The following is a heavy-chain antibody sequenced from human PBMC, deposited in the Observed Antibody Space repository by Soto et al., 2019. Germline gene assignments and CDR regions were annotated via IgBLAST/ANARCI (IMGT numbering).Heavy chain of an antibody. V-gene: IGHV1-3*01. CDR1: GYTFTSYA. J-gene: IGHJ4*02. CDR2: INAGNGNT. CDR3: ARDSAHHGP. Sequence: QVQLVQSGAEVKKPGASVKVSCKASGYTFTSYAMHWVRQAPGQRLEWMGWINAGNGNTKYSQKFQGRVTITRDTPASTAYMERTSRRSEDTVGYSCARDSAHHGPWGRGTLVTVSS.